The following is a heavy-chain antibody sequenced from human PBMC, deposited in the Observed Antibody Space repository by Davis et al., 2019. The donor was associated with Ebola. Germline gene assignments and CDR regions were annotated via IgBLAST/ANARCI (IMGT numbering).Heavy chain of an antibody. CDR2: ISAYNGNT. CDR3: ARVFGAMYYYGMDV. V-gene: IGHV1-18*04. J-gene: IGHJ6*02. D-gene: IGHD1-26*01. Sequence: AASVKVSCKASGYTFTSYYMHWVRQAPGQGLEWMGWISAYNGNTNYAQKLQGRVTMTTDTSTSTAYMELRSLRSDDTAVYYCARVFGAMYYYGMDVWGQGTTVTVSS. CDR1: GYTFTSYY.